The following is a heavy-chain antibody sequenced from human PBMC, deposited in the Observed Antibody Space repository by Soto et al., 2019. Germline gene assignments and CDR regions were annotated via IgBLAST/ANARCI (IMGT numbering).Heavy chain of an antibody. CDR3: ARAWSDSAGSSLGRRLDV. CDR2: IFFTGAT. CDR1: SDSVTFGHHY. J-gene: IGHJ6*02. V-gene: IGHV4-61*01. D-gene: IGHD3-10*01. Sequence: QVQLQESGPGLVKPSGTLSLICIVSSDSVTFGHHYWSWIRQPPGKGLEWIGHIFFTGATNYSPSLKRRVTMSVGSSKSQFSRNLTSVTAADSAIYYCARAWSDSAGSSLGRRLDVWGHGTTVTVSS.